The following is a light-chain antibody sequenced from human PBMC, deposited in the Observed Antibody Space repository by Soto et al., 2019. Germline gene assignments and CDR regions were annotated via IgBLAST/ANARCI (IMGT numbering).Light chain of an antibody. Sequence: QSALTQPASVSGPPGQSITISCSGTSSDIGAYEYVSWYQQHPGKPPKLMIYNVNNRPSGVSYRFSGSKSGNTASLTISRLPTEDEADYYCLSHATSRTYVFGPGSKVTVL. CDR3: LSHATSRTYV. CDR2: NVN. J-gene: IGLJ1*01. V-gene: IGLV2-14*03. CDR1: SSDIGAYEY.